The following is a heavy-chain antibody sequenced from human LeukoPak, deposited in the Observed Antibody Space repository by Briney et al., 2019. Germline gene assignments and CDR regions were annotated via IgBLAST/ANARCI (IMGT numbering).Heavy chain of an antibody. D-gene: IGHD2-21*02. CDR2: IYTTGSS. CDR1: GDSISSYY. V-gene: IGHV4-4*07. J-gene: IGHJ1*01. Sequence: SETLSLTCTVSGDSISSYYWSWIRQPAGKGLEWIGRIYTTGSSNYNPSLKSRVTMSLDTSKNQLSLKLNSVTAADTAVYYCAAVTAEYFHHWGQGTLVTVSS. CDR3: AAVTAEYFHH.